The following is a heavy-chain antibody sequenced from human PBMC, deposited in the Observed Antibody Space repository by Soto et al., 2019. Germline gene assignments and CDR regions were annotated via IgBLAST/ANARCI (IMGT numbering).Heavy chain of an antibody. CDR1: GFTFSSYA. Sequence: GGSLRLSCAASGFTFSSYAMSWVRQAPGKGLEWVSAISGSGGSTYYADSVKGRFTISRDNSKNTLYLQMNSLRAEDTAVYYCAKGFSLLWSGYYLDGMDVWGQGTTVTVSS. D-gene: IGHD3-3*01. J-gene: IGHJ6*02. CDR2: ISGSGGST. CDR3: AKGFSLLWSGYYLDGMDV. V-gene: IGHV3-23*01.